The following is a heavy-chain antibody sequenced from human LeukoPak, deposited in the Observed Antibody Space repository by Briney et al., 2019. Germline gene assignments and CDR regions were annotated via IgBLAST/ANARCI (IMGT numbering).Heavy chain of an antibody. CDR2: IYHTGSD. D-gene: IGHD2-2*01. J-gene: IGHJ4*02. CDR1: GYSFTSGHY. V-gene: IGHV4-38-2*01. Sequence: SETLSLTCSVSGYSFTSGHYWGWIRQPPGKGLEWIANIYHTGSDHYNPSLKSRVTISVDTSKNQFSLKLSSVTAADTAVYYCAGYCTSTTCILRGFDYWGQGTLVTVSS. CDR3: AGYCTSTTCILRGFDY.